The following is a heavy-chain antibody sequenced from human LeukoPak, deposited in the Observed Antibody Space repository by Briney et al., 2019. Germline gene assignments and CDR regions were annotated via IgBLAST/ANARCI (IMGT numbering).Heavy chain of an antibody. D-gene: IGHD1-1*01. CDR3: ARIGDWNDLTY. CDR1: GFTFSSYE. V-gene: IGHV3-48*03. J-gene: IGHJ4*02. Sequence: PGGSLRLSCAASGFTFSSYEMNWVRQAPGKGLEWVSYISTSGRTIYYADSVKGRLTISRDNAKNSLYLQMNSLRAEDAAVYYCARIGDWNDLTYWGQGILVNVSS. CDR2: ISTSGRTI.